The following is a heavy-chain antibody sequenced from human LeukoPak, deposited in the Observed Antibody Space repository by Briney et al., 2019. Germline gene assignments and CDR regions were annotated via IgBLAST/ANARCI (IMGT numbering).Heavy chain of an antibody. D-gene: IGHD3-22*01. V-gene: IGHV5-51*01. CDR2: IYPGGSDT. CDR1: GYSFTNYL. Sequence: GEPLKISCKGSGYSFTNYLIDWVRQLPVKGLEWMGVIYPGGSDTRYSPSFQGQVTISADKSISTAYLQWSSLKASDTAMYYCARRIGYSIDYWGQGTLVTVSS. CDR3: ARRIGYSIDY. J-gene: IGHJ4*02.